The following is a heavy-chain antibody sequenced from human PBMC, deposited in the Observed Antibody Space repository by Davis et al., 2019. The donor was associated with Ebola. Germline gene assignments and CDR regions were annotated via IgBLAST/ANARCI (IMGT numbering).Heavy chain of an antibody. CDR3: ASTFYKGIVVSPEDGMDV. D-gene: IGHD2-2*01. J-gene: IGHJ6*02. V-gene: IGHV4-34*01. CDR1: GGSFSGHY. Sequence: MPSETLSLTCAVYGGSFSGHYWSWVRQPPGKGLEWIGEIKHTRDMKFNPSLKSRVTMSVDTSKNQFSLKLRSVTAADTAVYYCASTFYKGIVVSPEDGMDVWGPGTTVIVSS. CDR2: IKHTRDM.